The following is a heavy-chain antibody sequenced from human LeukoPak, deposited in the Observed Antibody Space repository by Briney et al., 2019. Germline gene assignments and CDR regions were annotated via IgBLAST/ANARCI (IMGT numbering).Heavy chain of an antibody. V-gene: IGHV4-61*02. D-gene: IGHD1-26*01. CDR2: IYTSGST. J-gene: IGHJ4*02. CDR3: AGSGSYYFIDY. Sequence: PSETLSLTCTVSGGSSSSGSYYWSWIRQPAGKGLEWIGRIYTSGSTNYNPSLKSRVTVSVDTSKNQFSLKLSSVTAADTAVYYCAGSGSYYFIDYWGQGTLVTVSS. CDR1: GGSSSSGSYY.